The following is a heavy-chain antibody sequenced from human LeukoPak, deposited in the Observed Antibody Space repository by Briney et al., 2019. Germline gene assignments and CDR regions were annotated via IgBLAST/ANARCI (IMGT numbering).Heavy chain of an antibody. CDR3: ASAGSSSGWYAY. CDR2: IYYSGST. D-gene: IGHD6-19*01. V-gene: IGHV4-59*12. Sequence: SETLSLTCTVSGGSISSYYWSWIRQPPGEVLEWIGYIYYSGSTNYNPSLKSRVTISVDKSKNQFSLKLSSVTAADTAVYYCASAGSSSGWYAYWGQGTLVTVSS. J-gene: IGHJ4*02. CDR1: GGSISSYY.